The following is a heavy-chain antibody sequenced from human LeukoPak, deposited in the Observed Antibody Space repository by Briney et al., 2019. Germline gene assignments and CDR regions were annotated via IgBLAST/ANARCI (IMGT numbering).Heavy chain of an antibody. CDR3: AKDPHIVVVPAAVPDY. Sequence: GGSLRLSCAASGFTFSSYGMHWVRQAPGKGLEWVAVILYDGSNKYYADSVKGRFTISRDNSKNTLYLQMNSLRAEDTAVYYCAKDPHIVVVPAAVPDYWGQGTLVTVSS. CDR2: ILYDGSNK. D-gene: IGHD2-2*01. V-gene: IGHV3-30*18. CDR1: GFTFSSYG. J-gene: IGHJ4*02.